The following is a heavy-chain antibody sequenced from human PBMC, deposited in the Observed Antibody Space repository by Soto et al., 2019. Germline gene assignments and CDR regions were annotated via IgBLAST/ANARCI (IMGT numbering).Heavy chain of an antibody. D-gene: IGHD4-17*01. CDR3: AKDHLTTTVTTVGY. Sequence: QVQLVESGGGVVQPGRSLRLSCAASGFTFSNYGMHWVRQAPGKGLEWVAVISYHGSDKYYAGSVKGRFTISRDNSKNTLYLQMDSLRAEDTAVYYCAKDHLTTTVTTVGYWGQGTRVTVSS. J-gene: IGHJ4*02. CDR2: ISYHGSDK. CDR1: GFTFSNYG. V-gene: IGHV3-30*18.